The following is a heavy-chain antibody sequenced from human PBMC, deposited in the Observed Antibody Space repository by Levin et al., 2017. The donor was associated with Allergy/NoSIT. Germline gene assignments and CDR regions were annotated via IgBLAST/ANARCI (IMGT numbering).Heavy chain of an antibody. Sequence: PGGSLRLSCAASGFTFSSYGMHWVRQAPGKGLEWVAVISYDGSNKYYADSVKGRFTVSRDNSKNTLYLQMSSLRGEDTAMYYCAKTSGFRTEVYYYDMDVWGQGTTVTVSS. CDR3: AKTSGFRTEVYYYDMDV. D-gene: IGHD1-14*01. CDR1: GFTFSSYG. J-gene: IGHJ6*02. CDR2: ISYDGSNK. V-gene: IGHV3-30*18.